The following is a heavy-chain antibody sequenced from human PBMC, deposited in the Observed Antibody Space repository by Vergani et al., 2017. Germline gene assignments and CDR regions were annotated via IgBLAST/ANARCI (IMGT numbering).Heavy chain of an antibody. V-gene: IGHV5-51*01. CDR1: GYSFTSYW. Sequence: EVQLVQSGAEVKKPGESLKISCKGSGYSFTSYWIGWVRQMPGKGLEWMGIIYPGDSDTRYSPSFQGQVTISADKSISTAYLQWSSLKASDTAMYYCARLSVDTAMVPYNFDYWGQGTLVTVSS. J-gene: IGHJ4*02. CDR2: IYPGDSDT. D-gene: IGHD5-18*01. CDR3: ARLSVDTAMVPYNFDY.